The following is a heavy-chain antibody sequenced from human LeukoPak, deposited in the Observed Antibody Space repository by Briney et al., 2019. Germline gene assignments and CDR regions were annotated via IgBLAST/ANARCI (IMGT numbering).Heavy chain of an antibody. V-gene: IGHV3-23*01. J-gene: IGHJ4*02. CDR2: ISGSGGST. CDR3: AKAASPLYCSGGSCYSFDY. D-gene: IGHD2-15*01. Sequence: GGSLRLSCAASGFTFSSYAMSWVRQAPGKGLEWVSAISGSGGSTYYADSVKGRLTISRDNSKNTLYLQMNSLRAEDTAVYYCAKAASPLYCSGGSCYSFDYWGQGTLVTVSS. CDR1: GFTFSSYA.